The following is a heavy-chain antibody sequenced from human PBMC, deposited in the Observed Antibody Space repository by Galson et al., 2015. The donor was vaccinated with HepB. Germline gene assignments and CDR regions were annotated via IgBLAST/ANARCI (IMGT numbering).Heavy chain of an antibody. CDR3: ARAVLGSLYGDFDY. D-gene: IGHD2-15*01. CDR2: IGSDNGET. CDR1: GYSFRHHG. V-gene: IGHV1-18*04. Sequence: SVKVSCKASGYSFRHHGISWVRQAPGQGLEWVGWIGSDNGETKYTEKFQGRVTMTTDISMSTPYMELRSLRSDDTAVYYCARAVLGSLYGDFDYWGQGTLITGSS. J-gene: IGHJ4*02.